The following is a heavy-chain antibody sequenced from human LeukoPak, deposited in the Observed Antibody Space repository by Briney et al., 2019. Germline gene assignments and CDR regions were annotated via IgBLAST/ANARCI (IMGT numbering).Heavy chain of an antibody. CDR3: TRSITIFGVVIDTPYGMDV. V-gene: IGHV3-49*03. CDR1: GFTFGDYA. Sequence: PGGSLRLSCTASGFTFGDYAMSWFRQAPGKGLEWVGFIRSKAYGGTTEYAASVKGRFTISRDDSKSIAYLQMNSLKTEDTAVYYCTRSITIFGVVIDTPYGMDVWGQGTTVTVSS. D-gene: IGHD3-3*01. CDR2: IRSKAYGGTT. J-gene: IGHJ6*02.